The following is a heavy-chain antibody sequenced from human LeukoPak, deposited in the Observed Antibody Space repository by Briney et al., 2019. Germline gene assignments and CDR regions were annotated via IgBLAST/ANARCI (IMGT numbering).Heavy chain of an antibody. Sequence: SGGSLRLSCAASGFTFSNYSMNWVRQAPGKGLEWVSSISSSSSYIYYADSVKGRFTISRDNAKNSLYLQMNSLRAEDTAVYYCARQSITMTQYYFDYWGQGTLVTASS. CDR2: ISSSSSYI. V-gene: IGHV3-21*01. CDR1: GFTFSNYS. J-gene: IGHJ4*02. D-gene: IGHD3-22*01. CDR3: ARQSITMTQYYFDY.